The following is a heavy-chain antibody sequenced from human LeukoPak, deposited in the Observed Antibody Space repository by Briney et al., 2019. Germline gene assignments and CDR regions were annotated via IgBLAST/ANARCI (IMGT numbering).Heavy chain of an antibody. V-gene: IGHV3-21*01. CDR3: ARDRRLYYYGSGIKTT. CDR2: ISSSSSYI. D-gene: IGHD3-10*01. J-gene: IGHJ4*02. Sequence: GWSLRLSCAASGFTFSSYSMNWLRQAPGKGLEGVSPISSSSSYIYYADSVKGRFTISRDNAKKSLYLQMNSLGAEEPALYYCARDRRLYYYGSGIKTTWGQGTLVTVSS. CDR1: GFTFSSYS.